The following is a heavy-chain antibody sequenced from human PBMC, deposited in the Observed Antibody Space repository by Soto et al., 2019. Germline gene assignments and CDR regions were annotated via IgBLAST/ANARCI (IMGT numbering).Heavy chain of an antibody. V-gene: IGHV1-69*13. CDR2: IIPIFGTA. D-gene: IGHD5-12*01. CDR1: GGTFSSYA. Sequence: SVKVSCKASGGTFSSYAISWVRQAPGQGLEWMGGIIPIFGTANYAQKFQGRVTITADESTSTAYMEPSSLRSEDTAVYYCARGGDIVATVQGHYYYGMDVWGQGTTVTVSS. J-gene: IGHJ6*02. CDR3: ARGGDIVATVQGHYYYGMDV.